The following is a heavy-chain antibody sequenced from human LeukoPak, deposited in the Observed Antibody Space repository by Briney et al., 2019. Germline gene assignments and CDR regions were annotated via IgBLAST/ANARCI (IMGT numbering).Heavy chain of an antibody. CDR2: IYYSGST. CDR1: GGSISSSSYY. V-gene: IGHV4-39*01. Sequence: SETLSLTCTVSGGSISSSSYYWGWIRQPPGKGLEWIGSIYYSGSTYYNPSLKSRVTISVDTSKNQFSLKLSSVTAADTAVYYCARHSKVVPAAQPGAFDIWGQGTMVTVSS. CDR3: ARHSKVVPAAQPGAFDI. J-gene: IGHJ3*02. D-gene: IGHD2-2*01.